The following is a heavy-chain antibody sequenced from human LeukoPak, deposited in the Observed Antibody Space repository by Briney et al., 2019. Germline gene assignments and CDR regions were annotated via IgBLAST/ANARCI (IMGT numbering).Heavy chain of an antibody. CDR2: IYSGGST. CDR1: GFTVSSNY. CDR3: ARVGQGWNWNYVAFDI. J-gene: IGHJ3*02. V-gene: IGHV3-53*01. D-gene: IGHD1-7*01. Sequence: GGSLRLSCAASGFTVSSNYMSWVRQAPGKGLEWVSVIYSGGSTYYADSVKGRFTISRDNSKNTLYLQMNSLRAEDTAVYYCARVGQGWNWNYVAFDIWGQGTMVTVSS.